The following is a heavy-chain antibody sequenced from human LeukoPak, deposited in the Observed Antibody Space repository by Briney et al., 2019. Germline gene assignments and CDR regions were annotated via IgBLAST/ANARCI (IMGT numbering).Heavy chain of an antibody. Sequence: GGSLRLSCAASGFTFSSYAMHWVRQAPGKGLEWVAVISYDGSNKYYADSVKGRFTISRDNSKNTLYLQMNSLRAEDTAVYYCVRTQLVLYYFDYWGQGTLVAVSS. CDR3: VRTQLVLYYFDY. D-gene: IGHD6-6*01. V-gene: IGHV3-30*04. CDR2: ISYDGSNK. J-gene: IGHJ4*02. CDR1: GFTFSSYA.